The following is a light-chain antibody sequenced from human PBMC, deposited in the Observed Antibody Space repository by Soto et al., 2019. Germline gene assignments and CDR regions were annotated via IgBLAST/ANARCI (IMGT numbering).Light chain of an antibody. CDR3: HQYHSAPPT. J-gene: IGKJ1*01. CDR1: QSVLYSPNNKNY. V-gene: IGKV4-1*01. Sequence: DIVMTQSPDSLAVSLGERATINCKSSQSVLYSPNNKNYLAWYQQKPGQPPKLLVYWASTRESGVPDRFSGSGSGTDFTLTISSLQAEDAAVYYCHQYHSAPPTFGQGNKVEIK. CDR2: WAS.